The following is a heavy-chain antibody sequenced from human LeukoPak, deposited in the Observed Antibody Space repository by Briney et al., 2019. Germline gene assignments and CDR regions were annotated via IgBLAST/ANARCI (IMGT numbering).Heavy chain of an antibody. CDR2: ISGSGGST. CDR1: GFTFSSYA. D-gene: IGHD2-2*01. J-gene: IGHJ6*02. Sequence: PGGSLRLSCAASGFTFSSYAMSWVRQAPGKGLEWVSAISGSGGSTYYADSVKGRFTISRDNSKNTLYLQMNSLRAEDTAVYYCATHLGYCSSTSCYYYYYYGMDVWGQGTTVTVS. CDR3: ATHLGYCSSTSCYYYYYYGMDV. V-gene: IGHV3-23*01.